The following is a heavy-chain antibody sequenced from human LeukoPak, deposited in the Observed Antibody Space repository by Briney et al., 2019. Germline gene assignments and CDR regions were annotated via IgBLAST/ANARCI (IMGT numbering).Heavy chain of an antibody. CDR3: ARGPRPGNRAFDI. CDR1: GFTFSSYS. CDR2: IGSSSSYI. Sequence: GGSLRLSCAASGFTFSSYSMNWVRQAPGKGLEWVSSIGSSSSYIYYADSVKGRFTISRDNAKNSLYLQMNSLRAEDTAVYYCARGPRPGNRAFDIWGQGTVVTVSS. J-gene: IGHJ3*02. V-gene: IGHV3-21*01.